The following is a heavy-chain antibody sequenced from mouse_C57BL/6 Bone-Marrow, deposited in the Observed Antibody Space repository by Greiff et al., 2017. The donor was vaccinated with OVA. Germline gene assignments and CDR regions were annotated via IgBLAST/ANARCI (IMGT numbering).Heavy chain of an antibody. CDR3: ARDDGYFFEY. CDR2: IYPGSGNT. Sequence: QVQLQQSGAEVVRPGASVKLSFKASGYTFTDHYINWVKQRPGQGLEWIARIYPGSGNTYYNEKFKGKATLTAEKSSNTAYMQLSSLTSEDSAVYFCARDDGYFFEYWGQGTTLTVSS. D-gene: IGHD2-3*01. V-gene: IGHV1-76*01. CDR1: GYTFTDHY. J-gene: IGHJ2*01.